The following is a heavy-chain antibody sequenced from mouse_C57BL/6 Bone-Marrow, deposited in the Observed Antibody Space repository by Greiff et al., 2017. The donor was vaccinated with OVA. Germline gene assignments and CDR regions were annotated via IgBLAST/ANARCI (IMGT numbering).Heavy chain of an antibody. CDR1: GYPFTNYW. CDR2: IYPGGGYT. CDR3: AGWGYARFAY. V-gene: IGHV1-63*01. J-gene: IGHJ3*01. Sequence: QVQLQQSGAELVRPGTSVKMSCPASGYPFTNYWIGWAKQRPGHGLEWIGDIYPGGGYTKYNEKFKGKATLTADTSSNTAYMQLSSLTSEDTEICERAGWGYARFAYWGQGTLVTVSA. D-gene: IGHD2-2*01.